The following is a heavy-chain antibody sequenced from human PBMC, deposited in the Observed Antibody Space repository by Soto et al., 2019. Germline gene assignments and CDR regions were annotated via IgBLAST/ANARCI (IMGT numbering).Heavy chain of an antibody. J-gene: IGHJ4*02. Sequence: QVQLVESGGGVVQPGRSLRLSCAASGFTFSSYAMHWVRQAPGKGLEWVAVISYDGSNKYYADSVKGRFTISRDNSKNTLYLQMNSLRAEDTAVYYCARDPYCSSTSCYVFDYWGQGTLVTVSS. CDR2: ISYDGSNK. D-gene: IGHD2-2*01. CDR1: GFTFSSYA. V-gene: IGHV3-30-3*01. CDR3: ARDPYCSSTSCYVFDY.